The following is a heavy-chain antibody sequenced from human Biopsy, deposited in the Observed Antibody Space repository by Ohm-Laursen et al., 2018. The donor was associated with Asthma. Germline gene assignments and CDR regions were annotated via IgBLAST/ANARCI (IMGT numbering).Heavy chain of an antibody. J-gene: IGHJ6*02. V-gene: IGHV4-30-4*01. D-gene: IGHD4-17*01. CDR1: GAYIGSRDHH. CDR2: VFWSGTT. Sequence: SQTLSPTCTVGGAYIGSRDHHWSWIRQSPGTGLEWIGFVFWSGTTHYNRSLERRLSISIDTTRNEFSTTLRSVTAADTAVYFCARVASYGDLYFGIDVWGPGTTVSVS. CDR3: ARVASYGDLYFGIDV.